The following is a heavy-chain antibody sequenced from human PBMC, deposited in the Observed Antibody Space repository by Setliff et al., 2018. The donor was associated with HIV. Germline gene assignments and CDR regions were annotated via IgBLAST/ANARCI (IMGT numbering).Heavy chain of an antibody. D-gene: IGHD6-13*01. CDR2: INHSGST. CDR3: AAASSWDPLLDY. V-gene: IGHV4-34*01. Sequence: SETLSLTCAVYGGSFSGYYWSWIRQPPGKGLEWIGEINHSGSTNYNPSLKSRATISVDTSMDQFSLKLNSVTAADTAVYYCAAASSWDPLLDYWGQGTLVTVSS. J-gene: IGHJ4*02. CDR1: GGSFSGYY.